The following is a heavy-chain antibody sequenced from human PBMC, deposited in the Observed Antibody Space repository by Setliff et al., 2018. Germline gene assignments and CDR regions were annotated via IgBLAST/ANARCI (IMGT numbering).Heavy chain of an antibody. V-gene: IGHV1-24*01. Sequence: ASVKVSCKVSGYRLIEVSMHWVRQAPGKGLEWMGGFDPEDEETIYAQKFQGRVTMTEDTSTDTAYMELSSLKSEDTAVYYCAREVRGVIIRTDYFDPWGQGTLVTVSS. CDR3: AREVRGVIIRTDYFDP. J-gene: IGHJ4*02. D-gene: IGHD3-10*01. CDR2: FDPEDEET. CDR1: GYRLIEVS.